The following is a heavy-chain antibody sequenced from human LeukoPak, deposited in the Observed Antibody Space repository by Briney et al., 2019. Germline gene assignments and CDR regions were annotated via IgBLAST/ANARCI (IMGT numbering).Heavy chain of an antibody. Sequence: GGSLRLSCVDSGFTFTNAWMSWVRQAPGKGLEWIGRIKSKTDGETTNYAEPVRGRFTISRDDSKSAVYLQTNSLKIEDTAVYYCTTDLGTYYHGSQRLIPIDYWGQGTLVTVSS. CDR3: TTDLGTYYHGSQRLIPIDY. D-gene: IGHD3-10*01. J-gene: IGHJ4*02. CDR1: GFTFTNAW. CDR2: IKSKTDGETT. V-gene: IGHV3-15*01.